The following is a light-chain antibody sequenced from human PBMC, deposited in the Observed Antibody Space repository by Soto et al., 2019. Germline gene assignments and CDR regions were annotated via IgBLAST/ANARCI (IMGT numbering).Light chain of an antibody. V-gene: IGLV1-47*01. CDR3: AAWDDSLRVV. J-gene: IGLJ2*01. CDR2: RNN. Sequence: QSVLTQPPSASGTPGQGVTISCSGSSSNIGSNYVYWYQQLPGTAPKLLIYRNNQRPSGVPDRFSGSKSGTSASLAISGLRSEDEADYYCAAWDDSLRVVFGGGTKLTVL. CDR1: SSNIGSNY.